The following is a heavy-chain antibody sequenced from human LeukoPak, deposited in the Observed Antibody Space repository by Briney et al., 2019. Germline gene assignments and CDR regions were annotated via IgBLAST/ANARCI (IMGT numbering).Heavy chain of an antibody. J-gene: IGHJ5*02. CDR3: ARDGCSSTSCVSSWFDP. D-gene: IGHD2-2*01. CDR1: GGSISSYY. CDR2: IYYSGST. V-gene: IGHV4-59*06. Sequence: SETLSLTCTVSGGSISSYYWSWIRQHPGKGLEWIGYIYYSGSTYYNPSLKSRVTISVDTSKNQFSPKLSSVTAADTAVYYCARDGCSSTSCVSSWFDPWGQGTLVTVSS.